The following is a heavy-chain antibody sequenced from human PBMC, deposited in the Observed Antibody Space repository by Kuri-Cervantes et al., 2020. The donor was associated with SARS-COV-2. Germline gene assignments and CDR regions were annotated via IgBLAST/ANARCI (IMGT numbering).Heavy chain of an antibody. CDR2: INWSDTST. Sequence: GGSLRLSCAASGFTFDDYGMSWVRQAPGKGLEWVSGINWSDTSTGYADSVKGRFTISRDNAKNSLYLQMNSLRAEDTAVYYCAREGYYEPTDMDVWGQGTTVTVSS. D-gene: IGHD3-22*01. V-gene: IGHV3-20*04. CDR3: AREGYYEPTDMDV. J-gene: IGHJ6*02. CDR1: GFTFDDYG.